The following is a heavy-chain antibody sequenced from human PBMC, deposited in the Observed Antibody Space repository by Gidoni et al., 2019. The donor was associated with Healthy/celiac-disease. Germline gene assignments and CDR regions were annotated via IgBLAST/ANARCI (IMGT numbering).Heavy chain of an antibody. CDR1: GFAFSSYG. CDR3: ARASSSGWYWTDFDY. J-gene: IGHJ4*02. V-gene: IGHV3-33*01. D-gene: IGHD6-19*01. Sequence: QVQLVESRGGVVQPGRSLRLSCAASGFAFSSYGMHWVRQAPGKGLEWVAVIWYDGSNKYYADSVKGRFTISRDNSKNTLYLQMNSLRAEDTAVYYCARASSSGWYWTDFDYWGQGTLVTVSS. CDR2: IWYDGSNK.